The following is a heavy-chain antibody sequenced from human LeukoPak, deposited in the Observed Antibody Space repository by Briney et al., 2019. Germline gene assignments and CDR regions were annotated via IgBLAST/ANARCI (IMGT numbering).Heavy chain of an antibody. Sequence: SETLSLTCTVPGGSISSSSYYWGWIRQPPGKGLEWIGSIYYSGSTYYNPSLKSRVTISVDTSKNQFSLKLSSVTAADTAVYYCARLEIAAAGNPWGQGTLVTVSS. V-gene: IGHV4-39*01. CDR1: GGSISSSSYY. J-gene: IGHJ5*02. CDR2: IYYSGST. D-gene: IGHD6-13*01. CDR3: ARLEIAAAGNP.